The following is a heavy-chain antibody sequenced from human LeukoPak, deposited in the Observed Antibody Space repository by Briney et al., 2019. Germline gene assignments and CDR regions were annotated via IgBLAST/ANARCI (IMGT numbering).Heavy chain of an antibody. V-gene: IGHV4-59*08. CDR2: IFYTGST. D-gene: IGHD1-14*01. J-gene: IGHJ4*02. CDR1: GGSISGYY. CDR3: ARHAGNRGGDYFDY. Sequence: SETLSLTCTVSGGSISGYYWIWIRQPPGKGLEWIGYIFYTGSTTYNPSLKSRVTISLDTSKNQFSLNLSSVTAADTAVYYCARHAGNRGGDYFDYWGQGALVTVSS.